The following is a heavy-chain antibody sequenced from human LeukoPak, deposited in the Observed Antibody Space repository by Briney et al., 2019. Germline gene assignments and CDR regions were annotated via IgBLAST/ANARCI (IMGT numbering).Heavy chain of an antibody. D-gene: IGHD3-22*01. J-gene: IGHJ1*01. Sequence: GGSLRLSCAASGFTFSSSEMNWVRQAPGKGLEWVSYISSGGSNIYYPDSVKGRFTISRDNTKNSLYLQMNSLRAEDTAVYYCARYDYYDSSGYKIAEYFQHWGQGTLVTVSS. CDR1: GFTFSSSE. CDR2: ISSGGSNI. CDR3: ARYDYYDSSGYKIAEYFQH. V-gene: IGHV3-48*03.